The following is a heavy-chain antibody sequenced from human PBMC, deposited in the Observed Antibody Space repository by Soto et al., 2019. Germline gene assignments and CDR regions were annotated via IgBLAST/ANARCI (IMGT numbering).Heavy chain of an antibody. CDR3: TRSGQTYYDFWSGYRYGMDV. V-gene: IGHV4-39*01. D-gene: IGHD3-3*01. CDR2: IYNSGST. J-gene: IGHJ6*02. CDR1: GGSISSSSYY. Sequence: SETLSLTCTVSGGSISSSSYYWGWIRQPPGKGLERIGSIYNSGSTYYNKSLKSRVTISVDTSKNQFSLKLSSVTAADTAVYYCTRSGQTYYDFWSGYRYGMDVWGQGTTVTVSS.